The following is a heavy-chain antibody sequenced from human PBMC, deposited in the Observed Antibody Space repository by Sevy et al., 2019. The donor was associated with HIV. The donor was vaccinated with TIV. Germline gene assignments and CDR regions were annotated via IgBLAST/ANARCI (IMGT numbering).Heavy chain of an antibody. V-gene: IGHV3-7*01. J-gene: IGHJ4*02. CDR3: AKGNSGSFDY. CDR2: IKQDESEK. D-gene: IGHD3-22*01. Sequence: GGSLRLSCAVSGLTVSSNYMSWVRQAPGKGLEWVANIKQDESEKYYVASVKGRFTISRDNAKNSVYLEMNSLRPEDTAIYYCAKGNSGSFDYWGQGTLVTVSS. CDR1: GLTVSSNY.